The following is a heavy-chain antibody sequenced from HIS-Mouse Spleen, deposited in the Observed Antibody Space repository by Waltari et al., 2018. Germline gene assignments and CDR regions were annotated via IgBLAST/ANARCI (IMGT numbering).Heavy chain of an antibody. CDR2: ISSSSSYI. D-gene: IGHD3-9*01. CDR3: ASLYYDILTGYYRDY. Sequence: EVQLVESGGGLVKPGGSLRISCVASGFTFSRYSMDWVRQAPGKGLEWVSSISSSSSYIYYADSVKGRFTISRDNAKNSLYLQMNSLRAEDTAVYYCASLYYDILTGYYRDYWGQGTLVTVSS. J-gene: IGHJ4*02. CDR1: GFTFSRYS. V-gene: IGHV3-21*01.